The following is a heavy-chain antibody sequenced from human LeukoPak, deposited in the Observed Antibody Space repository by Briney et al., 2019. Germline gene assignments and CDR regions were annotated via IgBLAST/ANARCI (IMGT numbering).Heavy chain of an antibody. CDR2: IYYSGST. D-gene: IGHD4-23*01. J-gene: IGHJ3*02. V-gene: IGHV4-59*01. CDR1: GASISRDY. CDR3: ARERWFDI. Sequence: QPSETLSLTCTVSGASISRDYWTWIRQPPGKGLEWIGYIYYSGSTNYNPSLKSRVTISVDTSKNQFSLKLSSVTAADTAVYYCARERWFDIWGQGTMVTVSS.